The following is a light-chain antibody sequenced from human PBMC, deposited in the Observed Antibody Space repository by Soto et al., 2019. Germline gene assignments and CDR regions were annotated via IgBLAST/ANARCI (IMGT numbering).Light chain of an antibody. CDR2: DAS. V-gene: IGKV3-11*01. J-gene: IGKJ5*01. CDR1: QSVSSY. Sequence: EIVLTQSPATLSLSPGERATLSCRASQSVSSYLAWYQQKPGQAPRLLIYDASNRSTGIPARFSGSGSGTDFTLTISSLEPEDFAVYDCQKRSNLPRITFGQGTRLEIK. CDR3: QKRSNLPRIT.